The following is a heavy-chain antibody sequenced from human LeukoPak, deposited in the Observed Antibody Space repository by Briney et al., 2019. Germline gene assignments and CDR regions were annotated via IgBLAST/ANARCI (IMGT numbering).Heavy chain of an antibody. CDR1: GGTFSSYA. J-gene: IGHJ4*02. V-gene: IGHV1-69*13. Sequence: GASVKVSCKASGGTFSSYAISWVRQAPGQGLEWMGGIIPIFGTANYAQKFQGRVTITADESTSTAYMELSSLRSEDTAVYYCASPRLRYFDWLPFDYWGQGTLVTVSS. CDR3: ASPRLRYFDWLPFDY. CDR2: IIPIFGTA. D-gene: IGHD3-9*01.